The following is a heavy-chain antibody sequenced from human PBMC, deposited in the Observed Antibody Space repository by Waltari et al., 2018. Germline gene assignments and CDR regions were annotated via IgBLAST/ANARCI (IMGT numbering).Heavy chain of an antibody. Sequence: QVQLIQSGAEVKKPGSSVKISCKTSGGTFSSNPISWVRQAPGQGLEWMGAITPVFETTHYSQKFQGRIAITADEATNTAYVELSNLTSDDTAVYYCAKDRGILGSEGGFDPWGQGALVIVSS. CDR3: AKDRGILGSEGGFDP. V-gene: IGHV1-69*01. J-gene: IGHJ5*02. CDR1: GGTFSSNP. CDR2: ITPVFETT. D-gene: IGHD3-16*01.